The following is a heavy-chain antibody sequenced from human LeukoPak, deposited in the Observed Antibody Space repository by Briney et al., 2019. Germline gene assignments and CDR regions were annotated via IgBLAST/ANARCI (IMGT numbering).Heavy chain of an antibody. J-gene: IGHJ5*02. V-gene: IGHV1-69*13. CDR3: ARDQVVSNPVRINNWFDP. Sequence: SVKVSCKTSGYTFSNYDINWVRQAAGQGLEWMGGIIPIFGTANYAQKFQGRVTITADESTSTAYMELSSLRSEDTAVYYCARDQVVSNPVRINNWFDPWGQGTLVTVSS. CDR1: GYTFSNYD. D-gene: IGHD2-8*02. CDR2: IIPIFGTA.